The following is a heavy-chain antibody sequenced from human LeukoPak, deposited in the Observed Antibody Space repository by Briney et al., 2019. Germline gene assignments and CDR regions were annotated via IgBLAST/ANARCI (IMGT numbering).Heavy chain of an antibody. CDR3: AREPPYTGHCNITTCDVSRFDL. CDR2: INPKNGGT. V-gene: IGHV1-2*02. D-gene: IGHD2-2*01. Sequence: ASVKVSCKASGYTFTDYYMHWVRQAPGQGLEWMGWINPKNGGTNPAEKFQGRVTMTRDTSLSTAFMELTGLTSDDTAVYFCAREPPYTGHCNITTCDVSRFDLWGQGTLVTVSS. CDR1: GYTFTDYY. J-gene: IGHJ4*02.